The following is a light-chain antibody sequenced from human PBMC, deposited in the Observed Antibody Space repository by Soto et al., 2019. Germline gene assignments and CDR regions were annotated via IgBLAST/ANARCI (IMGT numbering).Light chain of an antibody. CDR2: DVA. Sequence: QSVLTQPASVSDSPGQSITISCTGTSSDVGGSNFVSWYQQHPGKPPNLIIYDVANRPSGVSNRFSGSKSGSTACLIISRLQTEDEADYYCVSYTSSTPYVFGTGTKLTVL. CDR1: SSDVGGSNF. CDR3: VSYTSSTPYV. V-gene: IGLV2-14*03. J-gene: IGLJ1*01.